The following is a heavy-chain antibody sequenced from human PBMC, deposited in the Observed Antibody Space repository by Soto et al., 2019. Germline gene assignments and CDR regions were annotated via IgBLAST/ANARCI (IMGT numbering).Heavy chain of an antibody. CDR2: IYCSGST. J-gene: IGHJ4*02. D-gene: IGHD6-6*01. CDR3: ARGDTSSSSEAEDY. Sequence: SETLSLTCTVSGGSISSGGYYWSWIRQHPGKGLEWIGYIYCSGSTYYNPSLKSRVTISVDTSKNQFSLKLSSVTAADTAVYYCARGDTSSSSEAEDYWGQGTLVTVSS. CDR1: GGSISSGGYY. V-gene: IGHV4-31*03.